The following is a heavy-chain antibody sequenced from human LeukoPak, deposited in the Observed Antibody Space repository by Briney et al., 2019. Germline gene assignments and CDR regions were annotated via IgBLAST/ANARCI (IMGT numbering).Heavy chain of an antibody. Sequence: KPAETLSLTCTVAAGSVSTNYWSWVRQPAGRGLEWIGRIDTTESTNYNLSLKSRVAISLGASRSQISLRLRSVTAAKTAVYYCARDLRRACGADCYYFDSWGQGTQVTVSS. V-gene: IGHV4-4*07. CDR2: IDTTEST. D-gene: IGHD2-21*02. CDR1: AGSVSTNY. CDR3: ARDLRRACGADCYYFDS. J-gene: IGHJ4*02.